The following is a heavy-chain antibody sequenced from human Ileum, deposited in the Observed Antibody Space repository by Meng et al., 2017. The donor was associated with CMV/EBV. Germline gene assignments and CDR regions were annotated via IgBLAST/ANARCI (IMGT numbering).Heavy chain of an antibody. CDR2: INPNSGGT. J-gene: IGHJ6*02. CDR1: GYTFTGYY. CDR3: ARETKGDYYYYGLDV. D-gene: IGHD1-1*01. Sequence: ASVKVSCKASGYTFTGYYMHWVRQAPGQGLEWMGWINPNSGGTNYAQKFQDRVTMTTDTSTSTVYMELRSLRSDDTAVYYCARETKGDYYYYGLDVWGQGTTVTVSS. V-gene: IGHV1-2*02.